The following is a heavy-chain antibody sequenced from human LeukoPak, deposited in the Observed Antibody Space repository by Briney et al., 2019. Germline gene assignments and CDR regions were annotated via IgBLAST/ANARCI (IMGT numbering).Heavy chain of an antibody. CDR1: GYTFTSYG. V-gene: IGHV1-69*13. D-gene: IGHD3-3*01. CDR3: ARSGGYYLHPDY. Sequence: SVKVSCKASGYTFTSYGISWVRQAPGQGLEWMGGIIPIFGTANYAQKFQGRVTITADESTSTAYMELSSLRSEDTAVYYCARSGGYYLHPDYWGQGTLVTVSS. J-gene: IGHJ4*02. CDR2: IIPIFGTA.